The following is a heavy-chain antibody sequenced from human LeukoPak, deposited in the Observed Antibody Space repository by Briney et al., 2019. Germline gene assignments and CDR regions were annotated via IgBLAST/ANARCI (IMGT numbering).Heavy chain of an antibody. D-gene: IGHD1-14*01. CDR3: AKDRSTTWAFDY. CDR1: GFTFGSEA. J-gene: IGHJ4*02. V-gene: IGHV3-30*18. CDR2: ISYDGGRK. Sequence: GGSLRLSCAVSGFTFGSEAMSWVRQAPGKGLAWVSFISYDGGRKYYADSVKGRFTISRDNSKDTLYLQMNSLTADDTAVYYCAKDRSTTWAFDYWGPGTLVTVSS.